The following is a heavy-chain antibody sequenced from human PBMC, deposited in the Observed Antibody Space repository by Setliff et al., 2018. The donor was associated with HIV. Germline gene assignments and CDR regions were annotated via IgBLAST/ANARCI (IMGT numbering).Heavy chain of an antibody. V-gene: IGHV4-39*02. CDR2: IHYTGNT. Sequence: PSETLSLTCTVSGDSITRSTYYWGWIRQPPGKGLQWIGSIHYTGNTYSNPSFKSRVTISVDASKNQISLKLTSVTAADTAIYFCAREADGIDYWGQGSLVTVS. CDR1: GDSITRSTYY. J-gene: IGHJ4*02. D-gene: IGHD2-15*01. CDR3: AREADGIDY.